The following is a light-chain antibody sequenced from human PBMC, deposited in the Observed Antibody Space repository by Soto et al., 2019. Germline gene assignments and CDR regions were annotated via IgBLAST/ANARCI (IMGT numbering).Light chain of an antibody. CDR1: QSISGW. Sequence: DIQMTQYPSTLSASVGDRVTITCRASQSISGWLAWYQQKPGKAPKLLIYDASSLESGVPPRFSGSGSGTEFTLTISSLQPDDFATYYCQQYNSYPITFAQGTRLEI. CDR2: DAS. CDR3: QQYNSYPIT. V-gene: IGKV1-5*01. J-gene: IGKJ5*01.